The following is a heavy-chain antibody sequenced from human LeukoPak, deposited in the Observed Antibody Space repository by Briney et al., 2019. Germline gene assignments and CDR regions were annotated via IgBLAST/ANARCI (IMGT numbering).Heavy chain of an antibody. J-gene: IGHJ6*04. CDR1: GFTFRNYA. D-gene: IGHD3-10*01. V-gene: IGHV3-21*04. CDR2: ISSSSTYI. Sequence: SGGSLRLSCAASGFTFRNYAMNWVRQAPGKGLEWVSFISSSSTYIYYADSVKGRFTISRDNAKNSLYLQMNSLRAEDTALYYCAKDGYGSGSYYTLGLDVWGKGTTVTISS. CDR3: AKDGYGSGSYYTLGLDV.